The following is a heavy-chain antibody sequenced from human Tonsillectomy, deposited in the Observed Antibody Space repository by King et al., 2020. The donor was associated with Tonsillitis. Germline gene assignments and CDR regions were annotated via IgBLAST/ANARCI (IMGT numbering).Heavy chain of an antibody. D-gene: IGHD3-10*01. CDR1: GFTFNSYP. CDR3: ARDGRDLTGDYYFDI. V-gene: IGHV3-30*04. CDR2: ISYDRRDK. Sequence: VQLVESGGGVVQPGRSLRLSCAASGFTFNSYPMHWVRQAPGKGLEWVAIISYDRRDKYYADSVKGRFTISSDNSKNTLYLQMNSLRAEDSAVYYCARDGRDLTGDYYFDIWGAGALVTLSP. J-gene: IGHJ4*02.